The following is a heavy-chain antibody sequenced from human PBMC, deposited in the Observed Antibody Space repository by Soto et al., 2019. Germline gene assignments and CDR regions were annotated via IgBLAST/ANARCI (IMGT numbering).Heavy chain of an antibody. V-gene: IGHV2-5*02. CDR2: IYWDDDK. Sequence: QITLMESGPTLVNPTQTLTLTCTFSGFSLNTGGVGVGWIRQPPGKALEWLALIYWDDDKRYSPSLRSRLTITEDTSKNQVVLTTTNIDPVDTATYYCTHSRCGGDCLQSYSSHYYYGMDVWGQGTTVTVSS. CDR3: THSRCGGDCLQSYSSHYYYGMDV. D-gene: IGHD2-21*02. CDR1: GFSLNTGGVG. J-gene: IGHJ6*02.